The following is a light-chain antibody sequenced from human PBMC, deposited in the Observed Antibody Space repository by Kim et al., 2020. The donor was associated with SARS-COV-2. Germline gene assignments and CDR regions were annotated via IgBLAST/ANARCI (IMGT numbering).Light chain of an antibody. Sequence: SYELTQPPSVSVYPGQTASITCSGDKLGDKYACWYQQKPGQSPLLVIYQDYKRPSGIPERFSGFNSGNTATLTISGTQAMDAADYYCQAWDSSTEVLFGGGTQLTVL. V-gene: IGLV3-1*01. J-gene: IGLJ2*01. CDR3: QAWDSSTEVL. CDR1: KLGDKY. CDR2: QDY.